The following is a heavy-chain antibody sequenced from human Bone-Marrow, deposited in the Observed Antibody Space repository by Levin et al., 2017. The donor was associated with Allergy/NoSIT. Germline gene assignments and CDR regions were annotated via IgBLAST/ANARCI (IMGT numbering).Heavy chain of an antibody. V-gene: IGHV3-74*01. D-gene: IGHD7-27*01. Sequence: QTGGSLRLSCAASGFTFSNYWMHWVRQVPGKGLMFVSTIKPDGTGANYAESVRGRFSVSRDNTKNTLFLQMNSLRVEDTGLYFCTNGLTGEASWGRGTLVSVSS. CDR1: GFTFSNYW. CDR2: IKPDGTGA. CDR3: TNGLTGEAS. J-gene: IGHJ5*02.